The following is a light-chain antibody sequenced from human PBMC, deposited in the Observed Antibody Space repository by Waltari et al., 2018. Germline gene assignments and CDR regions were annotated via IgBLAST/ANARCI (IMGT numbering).Light chain of an antibody. CDR3: CSYAGSAWV. CDR1: SRDVGGYNY. CDR2: DVS. J-gene: IGLJ3*02. Sequence: QSALTQPRSVSGSPGQSVPISCTGTSRDVGGYNYVSWYQQPPGKAPKLMIYDVSNRPSGVPDRFSGSKSGNTASLTISGLQAQDEADYYCCSYAGSAWVFGGGTKLTVL. V-gene: IGLV2-11*01.